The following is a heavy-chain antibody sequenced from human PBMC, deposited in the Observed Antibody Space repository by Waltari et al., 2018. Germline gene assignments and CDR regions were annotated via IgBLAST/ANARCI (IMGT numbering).Heavy chain of an antibody. CDR1: GGSISRYY. D-gene: IGHD3-3*01. CDR2: IYTSGST. J-gene: IGHJ3*02. CDR3: ESLAYDDFWSCYPHDAFDI. Sequence: QVQLQKSGPGLVKPSETLSLTCTVPGGSISRYYRRWIRQHAGTRMEWSGPIYTSGSTNYNPSLKRRVTMSVDTSKNQFSLKMSAVTAADTAEYYCESLAYDDFWSCYPHDAFDIWGQGTMVTVSS. V-gene: IGHV4-4*07.